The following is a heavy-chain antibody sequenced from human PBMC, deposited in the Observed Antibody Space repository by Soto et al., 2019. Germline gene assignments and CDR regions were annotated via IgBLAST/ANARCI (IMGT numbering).Heavy chain of an antibody. J-gene: IGHJ5*02. CDR1: GGTFSSYA. Sequence: SVKVYCKASGGTFSSYAISWVRQAPGQGLEWMGGIIPIFGTANYAQKFQGRVTITADESTSTAYMELSSLRSEDTAVYYCARVFILNRGNWFDPWGQGTLVTVSS. CDR2: IIPIFGTA. CDR3: ARVFILNRGNWFDP. V-gene: IGHV1-69*13. D-gene: IGHD3-9*01.